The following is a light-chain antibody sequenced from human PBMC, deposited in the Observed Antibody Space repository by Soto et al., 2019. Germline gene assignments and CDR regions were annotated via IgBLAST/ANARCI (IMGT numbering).Light chain of an antibody. CDR3: SSYTSTSTYV. V-gene: IGLV2-14*03. J-gene: IGLJ1*01. CDR1: SSDIGNYNY. Sequence: QAVVTQPDSVSGSPGQSVAISCTAASSDIGNYNYVSWYQQRPGKVPKLIIHDVSDRPSGVSDRFSGSKSGNTASLTISGLQAEDEADYYCSSYTSTSTYVFGTGTKLTVL. CDR2: DVS.